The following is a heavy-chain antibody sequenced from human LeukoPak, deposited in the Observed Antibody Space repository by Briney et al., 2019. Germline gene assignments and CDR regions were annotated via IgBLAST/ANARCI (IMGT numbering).Heavy chain of an antibody. CDR1: GFTFSSYA. J-gene: IGHJ3*02. Sequence: GGSLRLSCAASGFTFSSYAVHWVRQPPGKGLEWVTMISYDGSTKYYTDSVKGRFTISRDNSKNTVNLQMNDLRAEDTAVYYRESDRGDASDIWGQGTMVTVSS. V-gene: IGHV3-30*14. D-gene: IGHD3-10*01. CDR3: ESDRGDASDI. CDR2: ISYDGSTK.